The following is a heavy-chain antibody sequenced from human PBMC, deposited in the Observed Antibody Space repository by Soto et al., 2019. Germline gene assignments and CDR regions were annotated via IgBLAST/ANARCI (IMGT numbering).Heavy chain of an antibody. CDR2: IYYSGST. CDR1: GGAVYADGYY. CDR3: ARRSGGRCYNY. Sequence: QLQLQESGPGLVKPLETLSLICTVSGGAVYADGYYWGWIRQPPGKGLEWIGNIYYSGSTYYNPSLKSRVPISIDTSKHQFSLKMNSVTAADTAVYYWARRSGGRCYNYWGQGTLVTVSS. J-gene: IGHJ4*02. D-gene: IGHD2-15*01. V-gene: IGHV4-39*01.